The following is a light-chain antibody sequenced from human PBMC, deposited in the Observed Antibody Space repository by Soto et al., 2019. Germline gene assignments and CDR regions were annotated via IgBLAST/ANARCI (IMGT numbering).Light chain of an antibody. CDR2: DDD. J-gene: IGLJ1*01. Sequence: SYELTQPPSVSVAPGQTARIACGGNNIGTKGVHWYRQKPGQAPVLVLYDDDDRPSGIPERFSGSNSGNTATLTIGRVEAGDAADYYCQVWDESSDHHVFGTGTKVTVL. CDR1: NIGTKG. V-gene: IGLV3-21*02. CDR3: QVWDESSDHHV.